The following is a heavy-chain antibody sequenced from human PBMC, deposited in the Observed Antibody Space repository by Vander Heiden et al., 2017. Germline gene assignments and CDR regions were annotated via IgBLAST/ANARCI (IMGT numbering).Heavy chain of an antibody. CDR3: ARGLWSGYFYYFDY. V-gene: IGHV4-34*01. CDR1: GGSFSAYY. Sequence: QVQLQQWGAGLLKPSETLYLTCAVYGGSFSAYYWSWIRQPPGKGLEWIGEINHSGSTNYNPSLKSRVTISVDTSKNQFSLKLSSVTAADTAVYYCARGLWSGYFYYFDYWGQGTLVTVSS. D-gene: IGHD3-3*01. J-gene: IGHJ4*02. CDR2: INHSGST.